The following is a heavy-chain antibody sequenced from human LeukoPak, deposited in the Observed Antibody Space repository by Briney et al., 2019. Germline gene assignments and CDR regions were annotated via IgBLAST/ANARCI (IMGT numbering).Heavy chain of an antibody. V-gene: IGHV3-48*02. D-gene: IGHD3-9*01. CDR3: ARDLTGAPPGY. J-gene: IGHJ4*02. CDR2: ISIGSDNI. CDR1: GFTFSTYS. Sequence: GGSLRLSCAPSGFTFSTYSMNWVRQAPGKGLVWVSFISIGSDNIDYADSVRGRFTISRDNAKNSLYLEMSSLRDEDTAVYYCARDLTGAPPGYWGQGTLVTVSS.